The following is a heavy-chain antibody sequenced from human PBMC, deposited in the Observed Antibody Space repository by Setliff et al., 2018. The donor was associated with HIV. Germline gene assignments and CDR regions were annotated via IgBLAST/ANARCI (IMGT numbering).Heavy chain of an antibody. Sequence: ETLSLTCSVSGGSIGSSTYYWGWIRQPPGKGLEWIGDIFYTGSTYYNPSLKSRVAISIDTSENRFSLRLNSVTAADTGVYYCARRGRDGVLIVFATGFDPWGQGTLVTVSS. CDR1: GGSIGSSTYY. J-gene: IGHJ5*02. CDR2: IFYTGST. V-gene: IGHV4-39*01. CDR3: ARRGRDGVLIVFATGFDP. D-gene: IGHD2-8*01.